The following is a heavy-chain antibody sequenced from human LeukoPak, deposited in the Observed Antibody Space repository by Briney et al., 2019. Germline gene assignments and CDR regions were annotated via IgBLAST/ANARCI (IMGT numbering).Heavy chain of an antibody. CDR1: GFTFTNSA. CDR3: ASEIGDGIDY. Sequence: GGSLRLSCAASGFTFTNSAMSWVRQAPGKGLEWVAVISYDGSNKYYADSVKGRFTISRDNSKNTLYLQMNSLRAEDTAVYYCASEIGDGIDYWGQGTLVTVSS. V-gene: IGHV3-30*04. J-gene: IGHJ4*02. CDR2: ISYDGSNK. D-gene: IGHD3-16*01.